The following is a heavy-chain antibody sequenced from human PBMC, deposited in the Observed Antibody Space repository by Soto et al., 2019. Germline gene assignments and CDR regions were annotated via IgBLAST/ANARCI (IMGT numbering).Heavy chain of an antibody. Sequence: QVQLVQSGAEVKKPGASVKVSCKASGYTFTSYGISWVRQAPGQGLEWMGWISAYNGNTNYAQKLQGRVTMTTDTSTSTAYMELRCLRSDDTAVYYCARDLGFGERGVFYGMDVWGQGTTVTVSS. J-gene: IGHJ6*02. CDR3: ARDLGFGERGVFYGMDV. D-gene: IGHD3-10*01. CDR1: GYTFTSYG. V-gene: IGHV1-18*01. CDR2: ISAYNGNT.